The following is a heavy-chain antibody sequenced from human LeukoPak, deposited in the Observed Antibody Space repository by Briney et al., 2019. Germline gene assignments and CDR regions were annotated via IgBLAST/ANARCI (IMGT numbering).Heavy chain of an antibody. Sequence: TGGSLRLSCAASGFGFNNAWMIWVRQAPGKGLEWVSAISGSGGTTNYANSVKGRFTISRDNSKNMLYVQMNSLRAEDTAVYYCAGRREYASGPTTGWGQGTLVTVSS. CDR3: AGRREYASGPTTG. CDR2: ISGSGGTT. J-gene: IGHJ4*02. D-gene: IGHD6-19*01. CDR1: GFGFNNAW. V-gene: IGHV3-23*01.